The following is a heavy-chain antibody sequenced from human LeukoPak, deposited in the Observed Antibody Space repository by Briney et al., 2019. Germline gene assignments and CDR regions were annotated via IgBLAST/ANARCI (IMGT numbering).Heavy chain of an antibody. CDR2: ISTYNGNT. Sequence: ASVKVSCRSSGYTFTTYGITWVRQAPGQGLEWMGWISTYNGNTNYAQKLQGRVTMTTDTSTSTAYMELRSLRSDDTAMYYCARERAVGYLRGYYFDYWGQGTLVTVSS. D-gene: IGHD4-17*01. V-gene: IGHV1-18*01. J-gene: IGHJ4*02. CDR3: ARERAVGYLRGYYFDY. CDR1: GYTFTTYG.